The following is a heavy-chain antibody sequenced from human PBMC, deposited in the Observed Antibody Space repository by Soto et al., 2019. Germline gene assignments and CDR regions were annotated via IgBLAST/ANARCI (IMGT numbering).Heavy chain of an antibody. CDR1: DGSISTYDW. CDR3: ATGNVDSMLEY. V-gene: IGHV4-4*02. J-gene: IGHJ4*02. Sequence: SETLSLTCVVSDGSISTYDWWTWVRQPPGEGLEWIGKMFHSGGADYSPSLKSRVTISADPSKNHFSLRLTAVTAADTAVYYCATGNVDSMLEYWGQGTQVTVSS. D-gene: IGHD3-3*01. CDR2: MFHSGGA.